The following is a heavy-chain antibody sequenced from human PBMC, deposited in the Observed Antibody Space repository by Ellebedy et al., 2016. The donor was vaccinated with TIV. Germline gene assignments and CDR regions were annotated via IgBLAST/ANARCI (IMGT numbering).Heavy chain of an antibody. D-gene: IGHD6-13*01. V-gene: IGHV1-3*01. J-gene: IGHJ4*02. Sequence: AASVKVSCKASGYTFTSYAMHWVRQAPGQRLEWMGWINASNGNTKYSQKFQGRVTITRDTSASTAYMELSSLRSEDTAVYYCARERYSRVELDYWGQGTLVTVSS. CDR1: GYTFTSYA. CDR3: ARERYSRVELDY. CDR2: INASNGNT.